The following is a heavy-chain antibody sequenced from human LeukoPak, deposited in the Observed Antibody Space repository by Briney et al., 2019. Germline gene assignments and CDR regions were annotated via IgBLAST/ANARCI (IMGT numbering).Heavy chain of an antibody. V-gene: IGHV3-30*02. D-gene: IGHD3-22*01. J-gene: IGHJ4*02. Sequence: GGSLRLSCAASGFTFSSYGMHWVRQAPGKGLEWVAFIRYDGSNKYYADSVKGRFTISRDNSKNTLYLQMNSLRAEDTAVYYCAKDKTYDSRFAYWGQGTLVTVSS. CDR2: IRYDGSNK. CDR1: GFTFSSYG. CDR3: AKDKTYDSRFAY.